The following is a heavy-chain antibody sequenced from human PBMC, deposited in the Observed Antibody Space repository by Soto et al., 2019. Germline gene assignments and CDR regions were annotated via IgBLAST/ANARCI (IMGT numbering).Heavy chain of an antibody. V-gene: IGHV1-69*12. CDR3: ASQMGVTRTYEHHYAMDV. J-gene: IGHJ6*02. CDR2: IIPIFGTA. Sequence: QVQLVQSGAEVKKPGSSVKVSCKASGGTFSSYAISWVRQAPGQGLEWMGGIIPIFGTANYAQKFQVRVTITADESTSTCNMELSSLRSEDTAVYYWASQMGVTRTYEHHYAMDVWGQGTTVTVTS. CDR1: GGTFSSYA. D-gene: IGHD1-7*01.